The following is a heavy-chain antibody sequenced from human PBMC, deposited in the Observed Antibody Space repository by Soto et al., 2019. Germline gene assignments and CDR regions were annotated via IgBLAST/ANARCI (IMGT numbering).Heavy chain of an antibody. J-gene: IGHJ4*02. V-gene: IGHV3-23*01. Sequence: PGGSLRLSCAASGFTFSSYAMSWVRQAPGKGLEWVSAISGSGGSTYYADSVKGRFTISRDNSKNTLYLQMNSLRAEDTAVYYCAKDLTYYDYVWGSYRYANFDYWGQGTLVTVSS. D-gene: IGHD3-16*02. CDR3: AKDLTYYDYVWGSYRYANFDY. CDR2: ISGSGGST. CDR1: GFTFSSYA.